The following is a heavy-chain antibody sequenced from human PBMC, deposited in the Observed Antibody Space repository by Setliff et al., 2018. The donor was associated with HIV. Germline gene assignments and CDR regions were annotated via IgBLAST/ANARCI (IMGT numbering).Heavy chain of an antibody. CDR1: GFIFSNYA. D-gene: IGHD3-10*01. J-gene: IGHJ6*02. CDR3: ARDQLAMVRRNGMDV. V-gene: IGHV3-30*04. Sequence: GGSLRLSCAASGFIFSNYAMQWVCQAPGKGLEWVAAITSDGSNEYYADSVKGRFTISRDNSKNTLYVQMNSLRVEDTAVYYCARDQLAMVRRNGMDVWGQGTTVTVSS. CDR2: ITSDGSNE.